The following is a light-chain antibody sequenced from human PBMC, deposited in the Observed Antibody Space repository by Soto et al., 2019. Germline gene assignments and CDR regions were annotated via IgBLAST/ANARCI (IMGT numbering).Light chain of an antibody. CDR2: DTY. CDR1: DSNIGSNN. Sequence: QSVLTQPPSASGTPGQRVTISCSGGDSNIGSNNVNWYQQLPGTAPKLLIYDTYERPSGVPDRFSGSRSGTSASLAITGLQSEDEADYYCATWADRLNGPAFGGGTKLTVL. V-gene: IGLV1-44*01. J-gene: IGLJ3*02. CDR3: ATWADRLNGPA.